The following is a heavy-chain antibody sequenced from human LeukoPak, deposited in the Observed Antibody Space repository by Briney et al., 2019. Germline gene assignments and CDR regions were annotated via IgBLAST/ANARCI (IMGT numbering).Heavy chain of an antibody. Sequence: PSETLSLTCTVSGGSISSSSYYWGWIRQPPGKGLEWIGSIYYSGSTYYNPSLKSRVTISVDTSKNQFSLKLSSVTAADTAVYYCARGTDDYGGNSRLFDYYWGQGTLVTVSS. CDR2: IYYSGST. CDR3: ARGTDDYGGNSRLFDYY. CDR1: GGSISSSSYY. D-gene: IGHD4-23*01. V-gene: IGHV4-39*01. J-gene: IGHJ4*02.